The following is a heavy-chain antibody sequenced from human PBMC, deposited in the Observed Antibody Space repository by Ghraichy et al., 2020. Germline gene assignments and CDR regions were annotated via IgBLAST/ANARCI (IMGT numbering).Heavy chain of an antibody. V-gene: IGHV4-39*01. CDR1: GGSISSSSYY. Sequence: SETLSLTCTVSGGSISSSSYYWGWIRQPPGKGLEWIGSIYYSGSTYYNPSLKSRVTISVDTSKNQFSLKLSSVTAADTAVYYCASEDEGIAENWFDPWGQGTLVTVSS. D-gene: IGHD6-13*01. CDR2: IYYSGST. CDR3: ASEDEGIAENWFDP. J-gene: IGHJ5*02.